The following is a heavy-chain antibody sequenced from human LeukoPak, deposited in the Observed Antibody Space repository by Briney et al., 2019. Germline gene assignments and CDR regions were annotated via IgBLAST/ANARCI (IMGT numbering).Heavy chain of an antibody. CDR3: ARGGSGSYFGY. J-gene: IGHJ4*02. Sequence: PGGSLRLSCAASGFTFSNYAMTWVRQAPGRGLEWVSGISHDYTYYADSVKGRLTISRDNSKNTLYLQMDSLRDEDTAVFYCARGGSGSYFGYWGQGTLVIVSS. V-gene: IGHV3-23*01. D-gene: IGHD1-26*01. CDR2: ISHDYT. CDR1: GFTFSNYA.